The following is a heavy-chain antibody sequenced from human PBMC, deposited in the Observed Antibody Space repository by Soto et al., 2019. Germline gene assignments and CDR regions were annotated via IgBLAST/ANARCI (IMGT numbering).Heavy chain of an antibody. CDR2: ISYSGST. CDR1: SGSISTSGYY. CDR3: ARRGSRLSVAVAAFDY. Sequence: SETLSLTCSVSSGSISTSGYYWGWIRQPPGTGLEWIGGISYSGSTYYNPSLKSRLTISVDTSKNHFSLKLTSVTAADTAVYLCARRGSRLSVAVAAFDYWSQGTLVTVSS. D-gene: IGHD6-19*01. J-gene: IGHJ4*02. V-gene: IGHV4-39*02.